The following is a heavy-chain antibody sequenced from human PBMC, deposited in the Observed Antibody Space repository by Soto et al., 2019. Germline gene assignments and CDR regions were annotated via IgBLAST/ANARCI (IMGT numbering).Heavy chain of an antibody. Sequence: QVQLEQSGAEVKRPGASVKVSCKSSGYTFMNYGINWVRQAPGQGLEWMGWINSYNGDTNQVEKFQDRVVMVTDISTSTAYMEIRSLTSDDTAVYYCARGPDPTYSDHWGQGTLVIVSS. V-gene: IGHV1-18*01. CDR1: GYTFMNYG. CDR3: ARGPDPTYSDH. CDR2: INSYNGDT. J-gene: IGHJ4*02.